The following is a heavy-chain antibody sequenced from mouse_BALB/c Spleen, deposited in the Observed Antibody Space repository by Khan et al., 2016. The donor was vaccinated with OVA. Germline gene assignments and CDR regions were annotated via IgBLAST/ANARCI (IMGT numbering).Heavy chain of an antibody. CDR3: AREEALYYFDY. Sequence: QVQLKESGTELVRPGASVKLSCKTSGYIFTSYWIHWVKQRSGKGLEWIARIYPGTGNTYYSEKFNGKASLTADKSSSTAYMHLSSLKSEDSAVYFGAREEALYYFDYWGQGTTLTVSS. CDR1: GYIFTSYW. V-gene: IGHV1-76*01. J-gene: IGHJ2*01. CDR2: IYPGTGNT. D-gene: IGHD3-2*02.